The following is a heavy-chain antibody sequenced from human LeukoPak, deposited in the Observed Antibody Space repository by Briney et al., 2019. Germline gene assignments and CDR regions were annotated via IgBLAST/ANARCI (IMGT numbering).Heavy chain of an antibody. CDR1: GYSISSGYY. V-gene: IGHV4-38-2*02. D-gene: IGHD2-8*02. Sequence: SETLSLTCTVSGYSISSGYYWGWIRRAPGKGLEGIGSIYHSGSTYYNPSLKSRVTISLDTSKHHFSLKLSSVTAADTALYYCARVREYCTGISCFAFDIWGQGTMVTVSS. J-gene: IGHJ3*02. CDR3: ARVREYCTGISCFAFDI. CDR2: IYHSGST.